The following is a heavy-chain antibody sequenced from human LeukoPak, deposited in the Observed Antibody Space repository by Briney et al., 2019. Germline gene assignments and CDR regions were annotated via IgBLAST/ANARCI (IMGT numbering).Heavy chain of an antibody. J-gene: IGHJ4*02. D-gene: IGHD3-9*01. Sequence: GGSLRLSCAASGFTFSSYAMSWVRQAPGKGLEWVSHISAGGGTTYYADSVQGRFTISRDNSKNTLYLQMYSLRAEDTAVYYCAKAYILDPNRLWGQGTLVTVSS. CDR3: AKAYILDPNRL. CDR2: ISAGGGTT. CDR1: GFTFSSYA. V-gene: IGHV3-23*01.